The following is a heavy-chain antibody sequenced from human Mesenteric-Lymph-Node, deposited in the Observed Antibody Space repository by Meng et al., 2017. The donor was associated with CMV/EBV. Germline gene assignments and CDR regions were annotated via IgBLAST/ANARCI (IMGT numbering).Heavy chain of an antibody. CDR2: ISSSGSTI. CDR1: GFTFSDYY. D-gene: IGHD3-3*01. CDR3: ARAGVRFLEWLFNYFDY. V-gene: IGHV3-11*01. Sequence: GESLRLSCAASGFTFSDYYMSWIRQAPGKGLEWVSYISSSGSTIYYADSVKGRFTISRDNAKNSLYLQMNSLRAEDTAVYYCARAGVRFLEWLFNYFDYWGQGTLVTVSS. J-gene: IGHJ4*02.